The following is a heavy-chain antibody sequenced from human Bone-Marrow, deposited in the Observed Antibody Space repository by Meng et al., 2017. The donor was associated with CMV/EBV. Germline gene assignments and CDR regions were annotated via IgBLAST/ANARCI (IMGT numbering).Heavy chain of an antibody. CDR2: IIPIFGTA. CDR3: ASRSGVPAAIGLVYYYGMDF. J-gene: IGHJ6*01. D-gene: IGHD2-2*01. V-gene: IGHV1-69*05. Sequence: SVKVSCKASGGTFSSYAISWVRQAPGQGLEWMGGIIPIFGTANYAQKFQGRVTITTDESTSTAYMELSSLRSEDTAVYYCASRSGVPAAIGLVYYYGMDFWGQGTTVTCSS. CDR1: GGTFSSYA.